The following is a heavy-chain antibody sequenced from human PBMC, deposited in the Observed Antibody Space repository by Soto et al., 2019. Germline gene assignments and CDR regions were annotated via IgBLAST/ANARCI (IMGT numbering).Heavy chain of an antibody. V-gene: IGHV4-31*03. Sequence: SETLSLTCTVSGGSISSGGYYWSWIRQHPGKGLEWIGYIYYSGSTYYNPSLKSRVTISVDTSKNQFSLKLSSVTAADTAAYYCARDTPEYYDFWSGANWFDPWGRGTLVTVSS. CDR2: IYYSGST. J-gene: IGHJ5*02. CDR1: GGSISSGGYY. D-gene: IGHD3-3*01. CDR3: ARDTPEYYDFWSGANWFDP.